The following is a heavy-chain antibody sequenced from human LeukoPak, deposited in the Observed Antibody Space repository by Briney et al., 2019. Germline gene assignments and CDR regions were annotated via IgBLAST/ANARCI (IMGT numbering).Heavy chain of an antibody. CDR3: ARDRIFGVVHTPYMDV. V-gene: IGHV1-18*01. Sequence: ASVKVSCKASGYTFTSYGISWVRQAPRQGLEWMGWISAYNGNTNYAQKLQGRVTMTTDTSTSTAYMELSRLRSDDTAVYYCARDRIFGVVHTPYMDVWGKGTTVTVSS. CDR1: GYTFTSYG. J-gene: IGHJ6*03. CDR2: ISAYNGNT. D-gene: IGHD3-3*01.